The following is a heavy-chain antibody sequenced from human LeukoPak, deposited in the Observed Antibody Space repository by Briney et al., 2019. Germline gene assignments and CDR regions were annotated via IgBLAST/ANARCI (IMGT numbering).Heavy chain of an antibody. CDR1: GGSISSSNW. Sequence: SETLSLTCAVSGGSISSSNWWSWVRQPPGKGLEWIGEIYHSGSTNYNPSLKSRVTISVDKSKNQFSLNLTSVTAADTAVYYCARVFATTWYEFTGSDYYMDAWGKGTTVTVSS. D-gene: IGHD6-13*01. CDR3: ARVFATTWYEFTGSDYYMDA. CDR2: IYHSGST. J-gene: IGHJ6*03. V-gene: IGHV4-4*02.